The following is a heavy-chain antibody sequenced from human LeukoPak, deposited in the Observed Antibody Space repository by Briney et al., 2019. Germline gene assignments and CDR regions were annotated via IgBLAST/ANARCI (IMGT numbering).Heavy chain of an antibody. CDR1: GGSISSNSDY. Sequence: SETLSLTCTVSGGSISSNSDYWGWIRQPPGKGLEWIGSIFYSGNTYYNPSLKSRVTMSVDTSKNQFSLKLTSVTAADTAVYYCARARGRYDNTAYYYRADSHFDFWGQGTLVTVSS. CDR2: IFYSGNT. V-gene: IGHV4-39*07. J-gene: IGHJ4*02. CDR3: ARARGRYDNTAYYYRADSHFDF. D-gene: IGHD3-22*01.